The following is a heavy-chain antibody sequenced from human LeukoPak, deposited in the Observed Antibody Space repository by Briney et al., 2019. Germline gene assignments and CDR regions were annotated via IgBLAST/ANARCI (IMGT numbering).Heavy chain of an antibody. Sequence: GGSLRLSCAASGFTFSSYSMNWVRQAPGRGLEWVSSISSSSSYIYYADSVKGRFTISRDNAKNSLYLQMNSLRAEDTAVYYCARFIGEPAAFDIWGQGTMVTVSS. V-gene: IGHV3-21*01. CDR1: GFTFSSYS. J-gene: IGHJ3*02. CDR3: ARFIGEPAAFDI. D-gene: IGHD1-14*01. CDR2: ISSSSSYI.